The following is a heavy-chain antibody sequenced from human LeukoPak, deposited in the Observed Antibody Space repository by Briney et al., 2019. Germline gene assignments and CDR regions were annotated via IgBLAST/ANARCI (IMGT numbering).Heavy chain of an antibody. CDR1: GFSFSSHG. Sequence: PGGSLRLSCAASGFSFSSHGMHWVRQAPGKGVGGVAVFRYDGSNKYYADSVKGRFTISRDTSKNTLYLQMNSLTAEDTAVYYCARDVDTSGWYFDYWGQGTLVTVSS. V-gene: IGHV3-30*03. J-gene: IGHJ4*02. D-gene: IGHD6-19*01. CDR3: ARDVDTSGWYFDY. CDR2: FRYDGSNK.